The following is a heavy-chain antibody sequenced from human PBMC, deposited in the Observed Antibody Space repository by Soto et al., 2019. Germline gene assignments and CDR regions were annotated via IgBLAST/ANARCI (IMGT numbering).Heavy chain of an antibody. V-gene: IGHV1-2*04. CDR2: INPNSGGT. CDR3: ARDLSGNYYDSSGSPGGWFDP. CDR1: VYTLTGYY. Sequence: ASVKVSSTDSVYTLTGYYMQWVRQAQRQGLEWMGWINPNSGGTNYAQKFQGWVTMTRDTSISTAYMELSRLRSDDTAVYYCARDLSGNYYDSSGSPGGWFDPWGQGTLVTVSS. J-gene: IGHJ5*02. D-gene: IGHD3-22*01.